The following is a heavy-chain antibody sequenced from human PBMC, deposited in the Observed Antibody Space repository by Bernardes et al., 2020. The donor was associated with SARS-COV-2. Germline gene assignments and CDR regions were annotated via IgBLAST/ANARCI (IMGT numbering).Heavy chain of an antibody. CDR1: GGSISIDNYY. CDR2: FYHGGST. Sequence: LSLTCTVSGGSISIDNYYWGWIRQPPGKGLEWIESFYHGGSTYYDASLKTRVTMAVDTSKTQLSLRLTSVTAADTGVYYCARGTRPAAGTDDALDIWGQGTMVTVSS. V-gene: IGHV4-39*01. D-gene: IGHD6-13*01. J-gene: IGHJ3*02. CDR3: ARGTRPAAGTDDALDI.